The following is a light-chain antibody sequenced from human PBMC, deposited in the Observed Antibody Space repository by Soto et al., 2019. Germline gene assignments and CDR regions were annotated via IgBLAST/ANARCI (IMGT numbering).Light chain of an antibody. CDR2: GAS. V-gene: IGKV3-20*01. J-gene: IGKJ3*01. CDR1: QSVSSSY. CDR3: QQYGSSPPIT. Sequence: EIVLTQSPGTLSLSPGERATLSCRASQSVSSSYLAWYQQTPGQAPRLLIYGASSRATGIPDRFSGSGSGTDFTLTISRLEPEDFAVYYCQQYGSSPPITFGPGTTVDIK.